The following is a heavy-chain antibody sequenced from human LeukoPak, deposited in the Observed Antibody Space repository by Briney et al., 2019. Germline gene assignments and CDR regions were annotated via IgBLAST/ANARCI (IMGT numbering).Heavy chain of an antibody. CDR3: ARGREPGRPPLGY. J-gene: IGHJ4*02. Sequence: GGSLRLSCAASGFTFSSNYMSWVRQAPGKGLEWVSVIYSGGSTYYADSVKGRFTISRDNSKNTLYLQMNSLRAEDTAVYYCARGREPGRPPLGYWAQGTLVTVSS. CDR1: GFTFSSNY. CDR2: IYSGGST. D-gene: IGHD1-14*01. V-gene: IGHV3-53*01.